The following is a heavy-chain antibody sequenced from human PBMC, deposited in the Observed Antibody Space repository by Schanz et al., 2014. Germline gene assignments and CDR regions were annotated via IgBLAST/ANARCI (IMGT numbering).Heavy chain of an antibody. V-gene: IGHV3-48*01. Sequence: EVHLLESGGGLVEPGGSLRLSCATSGFSLDIFAVSWVRQAPGKGLEWVSYISGSSRTIYYADSMKGRFTISRDNAKNSLYLQMNSLRAEDTAVYYCARIGGSVFDYWAQGTLVTVSS. D-gene: IGHD3-10*01. CDR1: GFSLDIFA. CDR2: ISGSSRTI. CDR3: ARIGGSVFDY. J-gene: IGHJ4*02.